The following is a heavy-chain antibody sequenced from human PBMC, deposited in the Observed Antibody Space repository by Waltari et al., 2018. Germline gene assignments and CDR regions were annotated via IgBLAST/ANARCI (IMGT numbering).Heavy chain of an antibody. D-gene: IGHD3-22*01. J-gene: IGHJ5*02. CDR1: GGTFSSYA. CDR2: IIPIFGTA. V-gene: IGHV1-69*05. Sequence: QVQLVQSGAEVKKPGSSVKVTCKASGGTFSSYAISWVRQAPGQGLEWMGGIIPIFGTANYAQKFQGRVTITTDESTGTAYMELSSLRSEDTAVYYCARETNYYDSSGPFDPWGQGTLVTVSS. CDR3: ARETNYYDSSGPFDP.